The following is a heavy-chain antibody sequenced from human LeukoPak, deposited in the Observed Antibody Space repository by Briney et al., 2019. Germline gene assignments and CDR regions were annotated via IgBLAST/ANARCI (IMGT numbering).Heavy chain of an antibody. D-gene: IGHD3-22*01. Sequence: GGSLRLSCAASGFTFSNYAMNWVRQAPGKGLEWVSGIRVTDNTYYADSVKGRFTISRDNSKNTLYLQMNSLRAEDTAVYYCAKDPWDSSGYYYLDYWGQGTLVTVSS. V-gene: IGHV3-23*01. CDR3: AKDPWDSSGYYYLDY. CDR1: GFTFSNYA. CDR2: IRVTDNT. J-gene: IGHJ4*02.